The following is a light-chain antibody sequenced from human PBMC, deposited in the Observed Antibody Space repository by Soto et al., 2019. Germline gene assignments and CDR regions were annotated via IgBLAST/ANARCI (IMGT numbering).Light chain of an antibody. CDR1: QSISTW. CDR3: QQRYSSTPT. Sequence: DIQMTQSPSTLSASVGDRVTITCRASQSISTWLAWYQQKPGKAPQILIHDASSLQSGVPSRFSGIGSGTDFILTISSLQTEDFATYDGQQRYSSTPTFCPGTKVDIK. J-gene: IGKJ1*01. V-gene: IGKV1-5*01. CDR2: DAS.